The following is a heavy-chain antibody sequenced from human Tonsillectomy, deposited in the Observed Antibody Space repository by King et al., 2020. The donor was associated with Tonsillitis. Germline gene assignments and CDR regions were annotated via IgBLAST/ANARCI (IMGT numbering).Heavy chain of an antibody. CDR3: AKMGARINVVRGVPDFNYYGMDV. J-gene: IGHJ6*02. V-gene: IGHV3-23*04. CDR1: GFTFSSYA. Sequence: VQLVESGGGLVQPGGSLRLYCAASGFTFSSYAMSWVRQAPGKGLEWVSAISGSGGSTYYADSVKGRFTISRDNSKNTLYLQMNSLRAEDTAVYYCAKMGARINVVRGVPDFNYYGMDVWGQGTTVTVSS. D-gene: IGHD3-10*01. CDR2: ISGSGGST.